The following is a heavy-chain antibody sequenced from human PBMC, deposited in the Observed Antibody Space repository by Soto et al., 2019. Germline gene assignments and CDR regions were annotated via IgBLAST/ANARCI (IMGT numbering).Heavy chain of an antibody. V-gene: IGHV4-34*01. CDR2: MSHSGGT. CDR3: ARVERGTATPVVDAFDI. D-gene: IGHD2-21*02. Sequence: QVQLQQWGAGLLKPSETLSLTCAVYGGSVNSGNYYWSWIRQPPGKGLEWIGEMSHSGGTHFNPSLKSRVTISVDTSKNRFSLKMSSVTAADTALYYCARVERGTATPVVDAFDIWGPGTLVTVSS. CDR1: GGSVNSGNYY. J-gene: IGHJ3*02.